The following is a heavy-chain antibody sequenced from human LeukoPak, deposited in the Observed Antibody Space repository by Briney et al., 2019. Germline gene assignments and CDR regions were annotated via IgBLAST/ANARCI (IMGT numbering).Heavy chain of an antibody. D-gene: IGHD4-17*01. V-gene: IGHV1-69*13. CDR3: ARDYGDYACDY. Sequence: SVKVSCKASGYTFTDYYIHWVRQAPGQGLEWMGGIIPIFGTANYAQKFQGRVTITADESTSTAYMELSSLRSEDTAVYYCARDYGDYACDYWGQGTLVTVSS. CDR1: GYTFTDYY. J-gene: IGHJ4*02. CDR2: IIPIFGTA.